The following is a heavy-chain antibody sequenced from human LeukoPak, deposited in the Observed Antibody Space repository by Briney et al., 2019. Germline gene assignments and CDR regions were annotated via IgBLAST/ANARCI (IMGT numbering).Heavy chain of an antibody. CDR2: ISGSGSST. D-gene: IGHD2-15*01. V-gene: IGHV3-23*01. CDR1: GFTFSSNA. CDR3: AKDPKYGLHYFDY. J-gene: IGHJ4*02. Sequence: GGSLRLSCAASGFTFSSNAMSWVRQAPGKGLEWVSAISGSGSSTYYADSVKGRFTISRDNSKNTLYLQMNSLRAEDTAVYYCAKDPKYGLHYFDYWGQGTLVTVSS.